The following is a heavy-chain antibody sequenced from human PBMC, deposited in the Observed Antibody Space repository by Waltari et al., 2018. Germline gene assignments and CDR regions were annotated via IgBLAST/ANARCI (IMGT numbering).Heavy chain of an antibody. CDR1: GFTFSRYW. D-gene: IGHD2-2*01. CDR3: ARGYCTATSCYGNWFHP. V-gene: IGHV3-7*01. CDR2: IKQKRSEK. Sequence: EVQLVESGGGLVQPGGSLRISCAGSGFTFSRYWMHWLRQAPGKGVGRVANIKQKRSEKYSEDSVKGQFTSSRDNAKKSFYLQMNSLRAEDTAVYYCARGYCTATSCYGNWFHPWGQGTLVTVSS. J-gene: IGHJ5*02.